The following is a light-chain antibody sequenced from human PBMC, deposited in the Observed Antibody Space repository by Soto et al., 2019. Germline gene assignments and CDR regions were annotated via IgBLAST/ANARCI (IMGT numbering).Light chain of an antibody. V-gene: IGKV1D-12*01. CDR2: TTS. CDR1: LDINNW. Sequence: DIQVTQSPSSVSASVGDRVTINCRASLDINNWLAWYQQKPGKAPKLLIYTTSNLQSGVPSRFSGSGSGTDFTLTINSLQPEDFATYYCQQANSFPLTFGGGTKVEIK. J-gene: IGKJ4*01. CDR3: QQANSFPLT.